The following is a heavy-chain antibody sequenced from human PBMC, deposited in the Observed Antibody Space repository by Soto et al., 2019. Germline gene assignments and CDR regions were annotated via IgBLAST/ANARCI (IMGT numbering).Heavy chain of an antibody. J-gene: IGHJ6*02. CDR2: INHSGST. D-gene: IGHD3-10*01. V-gene: IGHV4-34*01. CDR1: GGSFSGYY. Sequence: SETLSLTCAVYGGSFSGYYWSWIRQPPGKGLEWIGEINHSGSTNYNPSLKSRVTISVDTSKNQFSLKLSSVTAADTAVYYCASLGGKGRNVYYYGSGSYYYYYGMDVWGQGTTVTV. CDR3: ASLGGKGRNVYYYGSGSYYYYYGMDV.